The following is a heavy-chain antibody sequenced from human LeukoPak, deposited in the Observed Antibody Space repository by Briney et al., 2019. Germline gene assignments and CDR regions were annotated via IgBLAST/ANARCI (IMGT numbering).Heavy chain of an antibody. Sequence: QTGGSLRLSCAASGFTFSSYGMHWVRQAPGKGLEWVSVIYSGGNTYYADSVKGRFTISRDNSKNTVYLQMDSLRAEDTAVYYCAKDHNPGYSQASSPLWGRGILVTVSS. D-gene: IGHD5-18*01. CDR2: IYSGGNT. J-gene: IGHJ4*02. CDR3: AKDHNPGYSQASSPL. V-gene: IGHV3-66*01. CDR1: GFTFSSYG.